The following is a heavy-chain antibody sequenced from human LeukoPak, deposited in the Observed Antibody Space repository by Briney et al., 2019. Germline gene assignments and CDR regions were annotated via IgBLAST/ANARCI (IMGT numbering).Heavy chain of an antibody. CDR2: IYTSGST. J-gene: IGHJ4*02. V-gene: IGHV4-4*07. D-gene: IGHD3-10*01. CDR3: ARGGSGSSLYYFDY. Sequence: PSETLSLTCTVSGGSISSYYWSWIRQPAGKGLEWIGRIYTSGSTNYNPSLKSRVTISVDTSKNQFSLKLSSVTAADTAVYYCARGGSGSSLYYFDYWGQGTLVTVSS. CDR1: GGSISSYY.